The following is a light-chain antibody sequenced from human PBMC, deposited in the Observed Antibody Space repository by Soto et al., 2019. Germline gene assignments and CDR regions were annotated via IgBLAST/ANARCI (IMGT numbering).Light chain of an antibody. CDR2: DVS. CDR1: SSDVGGHNY. Sequence: QSALTQPASVSGSPGQSITISCTGTSSDVGGHNYVSWYQQHPGKAPKLMIYDVSNRPSGVSNRFSGSKSGNTASLTISGLQAEDDADYYCSSYTSSSTLVVFGTGTKVTVL. V-gene: IGLV2-14*01. J-gene: IGLJ1*01. CDR3: SSYTSSSTLVV.